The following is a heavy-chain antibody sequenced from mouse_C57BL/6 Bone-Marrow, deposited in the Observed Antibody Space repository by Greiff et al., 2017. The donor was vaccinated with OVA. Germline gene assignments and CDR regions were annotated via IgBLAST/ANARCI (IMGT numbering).Heavy chain of an antibody. J-gene: IGHJ1*03. Sequence: VHLVESGPELVKPGASVKISCKASGYAFSSSWMNWVKQRPGKGLEWIGRIYPGDGDTNYNGKFKGKATLTADKSSSTAYMQLRSLTSEDSAVYFCARSIATVDYWYFDVWGTGTTVTVSS. D-gene: IGHD1-1*01. CDR2: IYPGDGDT. CDR3: ARSIATVDYWYFDV. V-gene: IGHV1-82*01. CDR1: GYAFSSSW.